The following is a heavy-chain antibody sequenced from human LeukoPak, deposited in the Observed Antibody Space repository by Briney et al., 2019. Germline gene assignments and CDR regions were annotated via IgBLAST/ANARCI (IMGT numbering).Heavy chain of an antibody. V-gene: IGHV4-39*07. CDR3: ARTTRITMIVVVRTRGWFDP. CDR1: GGSISSSSYY. J-gene: IGHJ5*02. CDR2: IYYSGST. Sequence: SETLSLTCTVSGGSISSSSYYWGWIRQPPGKGLEWIGSIYYSGSTYYNPSLKSRVTISVDTSKNQFSLKLSSVTAADTAVYYCARTTRITMIVVVRTRGWFDPWGQGTLVTVSS. D-gene: IGHD3-22*01.